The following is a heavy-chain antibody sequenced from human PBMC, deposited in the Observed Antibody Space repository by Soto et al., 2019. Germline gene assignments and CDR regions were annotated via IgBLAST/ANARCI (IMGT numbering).Heavy chain of an antibody. CDR1: GYTFTSYA. CDR3: ARGGSLYWYFDL. CDR2: INAGNGNT. Sequence: QVQLVQSGAEVKKPGASVKVSCKASGYTFTSYAMHWVRQAPGQGLEWMGWINAGNGNTKYSQKFQGRVTITRDTAACTAYMEVSSLRSEDTAVYYCARGGSLYWYFDLWGRGTLVTVSS. V-gene: IGHV1-3*01. D-gene: IGHD3-16*01. J-gene: IGHJ2*01.